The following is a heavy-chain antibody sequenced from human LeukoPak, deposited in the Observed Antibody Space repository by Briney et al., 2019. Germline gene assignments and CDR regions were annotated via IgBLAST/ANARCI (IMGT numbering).Heavy chain of an antibody. CDR1: GGSISSYY. J-gene: IGHJ5*02. Sequence: SETLSLTCTVSGGSISSYYWSWIRQPPGKGLEWIGYIYYSGGTNYNPSLKSRVTISVDTSKNQFSLKLSSVTAADTAVYYCARCNSGCFNWFDPWGQGTLVTVSS. V-gene: IGHV4-59*08. CDR3: ARCNSGCFNWFDP. CDR2: IYYSGGT. D-gene: IGHD2-15*01.